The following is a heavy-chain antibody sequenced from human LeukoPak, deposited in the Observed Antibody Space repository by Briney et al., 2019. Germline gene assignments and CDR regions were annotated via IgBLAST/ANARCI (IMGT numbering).Heavy chain of an antibody. Sequence: PGESLKISCKGSGYSFTSYWIGWVRQMPGKGLEWMGIIYPGDSDTRYSPSFQGQVTISADKSISTAYLQWSSLKASDTAMYYCAISPSSSWYEGPAFDIWGQGTMVTVSS. CDR3: AISPSSSWYEGPAFDI. V-gene: IGHV5-51*01. CDR1: GYSFTSYW. J-gene: IGHJ3*02. CDR2: IYPGDSDT. D-gene: IGHD6-13*01.